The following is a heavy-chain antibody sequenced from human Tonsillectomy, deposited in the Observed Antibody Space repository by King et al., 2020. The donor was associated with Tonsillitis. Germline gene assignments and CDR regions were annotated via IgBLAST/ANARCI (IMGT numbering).Heavy chain of an antibody. CDR3: ARDAVGLGYCASTSCYPIYMDV. CDR2: ISYSGST. J-gene: IGHJ6*03. D-gene: IGHD2-2*01. V-gene: IGHV4-59*01. Sequence: QLQESGPGLVKPSETLSLTCTVSGGSRTSYYWNWIRRPPGKGLEWIGGISYSGSTNYNPSLTSRVTITVDTSKNQFSLRLSSVTAADTAVYYCARDAVGLGYCASTSCYPIYMDVWGKGTTVTVSS. CDR1: GGSRTSYY.